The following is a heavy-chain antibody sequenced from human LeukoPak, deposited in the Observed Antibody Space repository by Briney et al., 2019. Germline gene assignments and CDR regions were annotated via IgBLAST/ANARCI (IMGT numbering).Heavy chain of an antibody. Sequence: GGSLRLSCAASGFTFSSYWMSWVRRAPGTGQEGVANIKQDGTKKYSVDAVKGRFTISRDNTKNSLYLQITSLRAEDTAVYYCASCGGDCYGVDYWGPGTLVTVSS. D-gene: IGHD2-21*01. CDR1: GFTFSSYW. J-gene: IGHJ4*02. CDR2: IKQDGTKK. CDR3: ASCGGDCYGVDY. V-gene: IGHV3-7*01.